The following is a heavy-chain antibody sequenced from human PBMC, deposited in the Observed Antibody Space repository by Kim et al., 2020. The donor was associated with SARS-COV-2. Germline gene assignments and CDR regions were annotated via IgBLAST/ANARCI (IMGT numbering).Heavy chain of an antibody. D-gene: IGHD3-10*02. V-gene: IGHV3-21*01. CDR3: ARDSMFYEEPAFDY. CDR1: GFTFSSYS. CDR2: ISSSSSYI. J-gene: IGHJ4*02. Sequence: GGSLRLSCAASGFTFSSYSMNWVRQAPGKGLEWVSSISSSSSYIYYADSVKGRFTISRDNAKNSLYLQMNSLRAEDTAVYYCARDSMFYEEPAFDYWGQGTLVTVSS.